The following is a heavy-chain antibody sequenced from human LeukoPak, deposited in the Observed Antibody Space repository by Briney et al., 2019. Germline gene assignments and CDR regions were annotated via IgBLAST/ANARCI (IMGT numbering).Heavy chain of an antibody. J-gene: IGHJ4*02. CDR2: FSNGGTT. V-gene: IGHV3-69-1*01. D-gene: IGHD3-22*01. Sequence: PGGSLRLSCAVSGFTISSYGVTWVRQAPGKGLEWLTGFSNGGTTHSRDSVKGRFTISRDNAKNSLYLQMNSLRAEDTAVYYCARAPPYYYDSSGYYGYFDYWGQGTLVTVSS. CDR1: GFTISSYG. CDR3: ARAPPYYYDSSGYYGYFDY.